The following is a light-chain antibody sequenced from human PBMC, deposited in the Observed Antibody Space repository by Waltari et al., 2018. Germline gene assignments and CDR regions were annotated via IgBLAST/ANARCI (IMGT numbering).Light chain of an antibody. CDR3: QQRAGWPLYS. CDR2: GAS. CDR1: QSVGGY. J-gene: IGKJ2*01. V-gene: IGKV3-11*01. Sequence: EIVLTQSPDTPSLSPGERATLSCRASQSVGGYLAWYQHKPGQAPRLLISGASNRATGIPARFSGSGSGTDFTLTISSLEPEDFAVYYCQQRAGWPLYSFGQGTRLEI.